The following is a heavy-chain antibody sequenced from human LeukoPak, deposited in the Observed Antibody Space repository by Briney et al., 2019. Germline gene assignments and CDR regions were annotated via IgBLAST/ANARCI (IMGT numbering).Heavy chain of an antibody. CDR2: INHSGST. J-gene: IGHJ6*02. CDR1: GGSFSGYY. CDR3: ARCGDRGSSWPYYYYGMDV. V-gene: IGHV4-34*01. D-gene: IGHD6-13*01. Sequence: KPSETLSLTCAVYGGSFSGYYWSWIRQPPGKGLEWIGEINHSGSTNYNPSLKSRVTISVDTSKNQFSLKLSSVTAADTAVYYCARCGDRGSSWPYYYYGMDVWGQGTTVTVSS.